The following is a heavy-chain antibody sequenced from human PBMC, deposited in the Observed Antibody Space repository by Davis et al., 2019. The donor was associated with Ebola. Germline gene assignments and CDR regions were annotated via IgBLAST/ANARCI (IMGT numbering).Heavy chain of an antibody. Sequence: SPIPPCAAPGFIVSDKYMSWLRQAPGTGLEWDPVIYRDGRMYHADSVKGRFTISRDNSKNTVYLQINSLRAEDTAMYHCTRHVPGDFWNFDLWGRVTLVTVSS. CDR3: TRHVPGDFWNFDL. D-gene: IGHD4-17*01. CDR2: IYRDGRM. J-gene: IGHJ2*01. V-gene: IGHV3-53*01. CDR1: GFIVSDKY.